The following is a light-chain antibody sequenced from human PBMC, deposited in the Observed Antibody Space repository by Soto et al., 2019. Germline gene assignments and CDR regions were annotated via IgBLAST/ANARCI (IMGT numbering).Light chain of an antibody. V-gene: IGLV2-14*01. Sequence: GVSNRFSGSKSDNTASLTIAGLQAEDEADYYCSSYPASASYVFGTGTKLTVL. CDR3: SSYPASASYV. J-gene: IGLJ1*01.